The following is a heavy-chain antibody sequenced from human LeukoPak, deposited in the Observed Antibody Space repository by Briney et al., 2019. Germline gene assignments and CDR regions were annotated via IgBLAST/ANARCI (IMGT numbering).Heavy chain of an antibody. CDR2: ISSSSSTI. V-gene: IGHV3-48*04. Sequence: GGSLRLSCAASGFTFSSYSTNWVRQAPGKGLEWVSYISSSSSTIYYADSVKGRFTISRDNAKNSLYLQMNSLRAEDTAVYYCASSSGWVNWFDPWGQGTLVTVSS. CDR3: ASSSGWVNWFDP. J-gene: IGHJ5*02. CDR1: GFTFSSYS. D-gene: IGHD6-19*01.